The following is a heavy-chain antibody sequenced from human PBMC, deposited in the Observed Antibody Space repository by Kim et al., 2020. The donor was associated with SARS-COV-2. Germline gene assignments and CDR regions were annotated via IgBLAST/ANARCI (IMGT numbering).Heavy chain of an antibody. J-gene: IGHJ4*02. D-gene: IGHD2-21*02. CDR2: ISYDGSNK. CDR3: LTYGGDSGSDDH. V-gene: IGHV3-30*04. CDR1: GFTFSSYA. Sequence: GGSLRLSCAASGFTFSSYAMHWVRQTPGKGLEWVAVISYDGSNKYYADSVKGRFTISRDNSKNTLYLQMNSLRAEDTAVYYCLTYGGDSGSDDHWGQGTLVTVSS.